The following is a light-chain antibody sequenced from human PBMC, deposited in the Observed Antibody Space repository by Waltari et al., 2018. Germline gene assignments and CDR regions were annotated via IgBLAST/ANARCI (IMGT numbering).Light chain of an antibody. CDR2: WAS. Sequence: DIVMTQSPDSLAVSLGERATINCRSSQSVLYHSNDKNYLAWYQQKPGQPPKLLIYWASTRESGVPDRFSGSGSGTDFTLTISSLQAEDVAVYYCQQYYRSRTFGQGTKVEIK. CDR1: QSVLYHSNDKNY. V-gene: IGKV4-1*01. CDR3: QQYYRSRT. J-gene: IGKJ1*01.